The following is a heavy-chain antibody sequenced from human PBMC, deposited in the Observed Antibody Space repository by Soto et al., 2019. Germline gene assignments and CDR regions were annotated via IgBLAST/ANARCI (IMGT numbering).Heavy chain of an antibody. CDR3: AVNRYSSGWYSDY. CDR1: GYTFTSYA. Sequence: ASVKVSCKASGYTFTSYAMHWVRQAPGQRLEWMGWINAGNGKTKYSQKFQGRVTITRDTSASTAYMELSSLRSEDTAVYYCAVNRYSSGWYSDYWGQGTLVTVSS. CDR2: INAGNGKT. D-gene: IGHD6-19*01. V-gene: IGHV1-3*01. J-gene: IGHJ4*02.